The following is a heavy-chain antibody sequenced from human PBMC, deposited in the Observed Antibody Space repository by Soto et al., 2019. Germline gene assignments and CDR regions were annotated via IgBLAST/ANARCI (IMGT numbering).Heavy chain of an antibody. D-gene: IGHD2-2*02. CDR1: GGTFSSYA. J-gene: IGHJ6*02. CDR2: IIPIFGTA. Sequence: QVQLVQSGAEVKKPGSSVNVSCKASGGTFSSYAISWLRQAPGQGLEWMGGIIPIFGTANDAQKFQGRVTITADESTSTAYMELSRLRSEDTAVYYCARPAVDVVPAAIGSLYYGMELWGQGTTVTVSS. V-gene: IGHV1-69*01. CDR3: ARPAVDVVPAAIGSLYYGMEL.